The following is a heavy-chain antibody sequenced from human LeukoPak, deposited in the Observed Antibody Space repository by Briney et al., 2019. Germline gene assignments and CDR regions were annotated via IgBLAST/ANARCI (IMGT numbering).Heavy chain of an antibody. CDR1: GDSITNTYYY. D-gene: IGHD3-16*01. Sequence: SSETLSLTCTVCGDSITNTYYYWGWIRQSPGKGLEWIGTFHSGGSTYFSPSLKNRLTISVDTSKNQFSLRLSSVTAADTAVYYCARQVTFGYAHAYYFDYWGQGTLVTVSS. J-gene: IGHJ4*02. CDR2: FHSGGST. V-gene: IGHV4-39*01. CDR3: ARQVTFGYAHAYYFDY.